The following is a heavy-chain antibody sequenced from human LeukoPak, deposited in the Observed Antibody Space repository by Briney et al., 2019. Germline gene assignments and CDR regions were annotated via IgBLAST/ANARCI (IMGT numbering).Heavy chain of an antibody. Sequence: GASVKVSCKASGGTFSSYAISWVRQAPGQGLEWMGGIIPIFGTANYAQKFQGRVTITADESTSTAYMELSSLRSEDTAVYYCARFSVNYYDSSGYYDYWGQGTLVTVFS. V-gene: IGHV1-69*13. CDR3: ARFSVNYYDSSGYYDY. J-gene: IGHJ4*02. CDR1: GGTFSSYA. CDR2: IIPIFGTA. D-gene: IGHD3-22*01.